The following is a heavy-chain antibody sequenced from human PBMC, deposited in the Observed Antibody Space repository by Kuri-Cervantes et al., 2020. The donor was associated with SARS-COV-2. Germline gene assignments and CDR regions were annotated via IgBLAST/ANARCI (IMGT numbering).Heavy chain of an antibody. Sequence: GSLRLSCTVSGYSISSGYYWGWIRQPPGKGLEWIGSIYHSGSTYYNPSLKSRVTVSVDTSKNQFSLKLSSVTAADTAVYYCARAYCGGDCYSWRGRGGYYFDYWGQGTLVTVSS. CDR3: ARAYCGGDCYSWRGRGGYYFDY. D-gene: IGHD2-21*02. J-gene: IGHJ4*02. CDR2: IYHSGST. V-gene: IGHV4-38-2*02. CDR1: GYSISSGYY.